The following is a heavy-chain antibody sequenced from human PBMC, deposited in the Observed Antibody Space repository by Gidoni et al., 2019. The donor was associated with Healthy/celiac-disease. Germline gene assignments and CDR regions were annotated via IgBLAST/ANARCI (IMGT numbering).Heavy chain of an antibody. V-gene: IGHV3-7*01. Sequence: EVQLVESGGGLVQPGGSLRLSCAASGFTFSSYWMSWVRQAPGKGLEWVANIKQDGSEKYYVDSVKGRFTISRDNAKNSLYLQMNSLRAEDTAVYYCARVGRVDTSYPIKPYYYYGMDVWGQGTTVTVSS. J-gene: IGHJ6*02. D-gene: IGHD5-18*01. CDR2: IKQDGSEK. CDR1: GFTFSSYW. CDR3: ARVGRVDTSYPIKPYYYYGMDV.